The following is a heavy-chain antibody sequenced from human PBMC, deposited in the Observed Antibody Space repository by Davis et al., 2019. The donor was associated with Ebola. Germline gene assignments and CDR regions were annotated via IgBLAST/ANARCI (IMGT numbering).Heavy chain of an antibody. CDR1: GYTFTSYA. CDR2: INAGNGNT. V-gene: IGHV1-3*01. J-gene: IGHJ4*02. Sequence: ASVKVSCKASGYTFTSYAMHWVRQAPGQRLEWMGWINAGNGNTKYSQKFQGRVTMTRDTSTSTVYMELSSLRSEDTAVYYCARMGAATLFDYWGQGTLVTVSS. D-gene: IGHD1-26*01. CDR3: ARMGAATLFDY.